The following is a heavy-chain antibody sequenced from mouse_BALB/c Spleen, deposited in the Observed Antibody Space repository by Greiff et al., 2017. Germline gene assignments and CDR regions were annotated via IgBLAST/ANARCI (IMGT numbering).Heavy chain of an antibody. Sequence: VQLQQSGAELVRPGTSVKVSCKASGYAFTNYLIEWVKQRPGQGLEWIGVINPGSGGTNYNEKFKGKATLTADKSSSTAYMQLSSLTSDDSAVYFCARSSIDYWGQGTSVTVSS. CDR1: GYAFTNYL. CDR2: INPGSGGT. CDR3: ARSSIDY. V-gene: IGHV1-54*01. J-gene: IGHJ4*01.